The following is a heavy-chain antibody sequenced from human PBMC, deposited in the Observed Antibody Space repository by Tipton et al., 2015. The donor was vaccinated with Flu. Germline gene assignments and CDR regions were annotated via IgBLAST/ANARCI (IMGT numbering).Heavy chain of an antibody. CDR1: GFTFSSYE. CDR2: TSSSGSTI. CDR3: ARELYCSSTSCYYYYGMDV. V-gene: IGHV3-48*03. Sequence: SLRLSCAASGFTFSSYEMNWVRQAPGKGLEWVSYTSSSGSTIYYADSVKGRFTISRDNAKNSLYLQMNSLRAEDTAVYYCARELYCSSTSCYYYYGMDVWGQGTTVTVSS. J-gene: IGHJ6*02. D-gene: IGHD2-2*01.